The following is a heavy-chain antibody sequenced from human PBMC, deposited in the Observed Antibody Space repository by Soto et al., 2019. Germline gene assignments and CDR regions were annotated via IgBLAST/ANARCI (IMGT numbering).Heavy chain of an antibody. CDR2: ISAYNGNT. D-gene: IGHD2-15*01. CDR1: GYTFTSYG. J-gene: IGHJ4*02. Sequence: ASVTVSCKASGYTFTSYGSSWVRQAPGQGLEWMGWISAYNGNTNYAQKLQGRVTMTTDTSTSTAYMELRSLRSDDTAVYYCARGPYCSGGSCNLYYFDYWGQGTLVTVSS. CDR3: ARGPYCSGGSCNLYYFDY. V-gene: IGHV1-18*01.